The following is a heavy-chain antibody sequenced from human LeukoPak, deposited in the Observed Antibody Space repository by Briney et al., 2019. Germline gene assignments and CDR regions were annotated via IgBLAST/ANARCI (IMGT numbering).Heavy chain of an antibody. CDR1: GGSISSSSYY. CDR3: ARRMSYGDYPFDY. V-gene: IGHV4-39*01. CDR2: IYYSGST. J-gene: IGHJ4*02. Sequence: SETLSLTCTVSGGSISSSSYYWGWIRQPPGKGLEWIGSIYYSGSTYYNPSLKSRVTISVDTSKNQFSLKLSSVTAADTAVYYCARRMSYGDYPFDYWGQGTLVTVFS. D-gene: IGHD4-17*01.